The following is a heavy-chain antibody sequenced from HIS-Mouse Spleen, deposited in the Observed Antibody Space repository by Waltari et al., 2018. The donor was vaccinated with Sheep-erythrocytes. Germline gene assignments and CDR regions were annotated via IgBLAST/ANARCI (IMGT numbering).Heavy chain of an antibody. V-gene: IGHV3-30*18. CDR2: ILYDGSNK. CDR1: GFTFSSYG. J-gene: IGHJ6*02. CDR3: AKRYSGSYYYYYYYGMDV. D-gene: IGHD1-26*01. Sequence: QVQLVESGGGVVQPGRSLRLSCAASGFTFSSYGMHWVRQAPGKGLEWVAVILYDGSNKYYADSVKGRFTISRDNSKNTLYLQMNSLRAEDTAVYYCAKRYSGSYYYYYYYGMDVWGQGTTVTVSS.